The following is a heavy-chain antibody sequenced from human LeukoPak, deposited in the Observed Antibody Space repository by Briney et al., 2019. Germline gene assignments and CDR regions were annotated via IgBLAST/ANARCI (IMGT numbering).Heavy chain of an antibody. J-gene: IGHJ2*01. D-gene: IGHD6-13*01. V-gene: IGHV3-43*02. CDR3: AKGIKVYSSSGYFDL. CDR2: ISGDGGST. CDR1: GFTFDDYA. Sequence: GGSLRLSCAASGFTFDDYAMHWVRQAPGKGLEWVSLISGDGGSTYYADSVKGRFTISRDNSKNSLYLQMNSLRTEDTALYYCAKGIKVYSSSGYFDLWGRGTLVTVSS.